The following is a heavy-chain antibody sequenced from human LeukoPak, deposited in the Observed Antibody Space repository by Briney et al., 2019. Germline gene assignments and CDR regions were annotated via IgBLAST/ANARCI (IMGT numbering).Heavy chain of an antibody. CDR2: IWYGGSNK. D-gene: IGHD3-10*01. Sequence: PGGSLRLSCAASGFTFSSYGMHWVRQAPGKGLEWVAVIWYGGSNKYYADSVKGRFTISRDNSKNTLYLQMNSLRAEDTAVYYCATLSRFGTDFDYWGQGTLVTVSS. J-gene: IGHJ4*02. CDR1: GFTFSSYG. CDR3: ATLSRFGTDFDY. V-gene: IGHV3-33*08.